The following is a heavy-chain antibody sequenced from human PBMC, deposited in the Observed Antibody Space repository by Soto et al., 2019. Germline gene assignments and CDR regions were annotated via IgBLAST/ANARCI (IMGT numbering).Heavy chain of an antibody. CDR2: IIPIFGRA. D-gene: IGHD6-19*01. Sequence: SVKISCKASGGTFSGYAISWVRQAPGQGLEWMGGIIPIFGRANYAQKFQGRVTITAAASTSTAYMELSSLRSEDTAVYYCAQTLGLAVAGPGRFDLWGRGTLVTVSS. J-gene: IGHJ2*01. CDR1: GGTFSGYA. V-gene: IGHV1-69*13. CDR3: AQTLGLAVAGPGRFDL.